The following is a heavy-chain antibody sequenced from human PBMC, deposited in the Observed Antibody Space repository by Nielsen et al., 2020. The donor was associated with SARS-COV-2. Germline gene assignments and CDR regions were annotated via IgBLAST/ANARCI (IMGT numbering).Heavy chain of an antibody. CDR1: GYPFTSYW. Sequence: GESLKISCKGSGYPFTSYWIGWVRQMPGKGLEWMGIIYPGDSDTRYSPSFQGQVTISADKSITTAYLQWSSLKASDTANYYCASDPTAMDYYYGMDVWGQGTTVTVSS. CDR2: IYPGDSDT. CDR3: ASDPTAMDYYYGMDV. J-gene: IGHJ6*02. D-gene: IGHD5-18*01. V-gene: IGHV5-51*01.